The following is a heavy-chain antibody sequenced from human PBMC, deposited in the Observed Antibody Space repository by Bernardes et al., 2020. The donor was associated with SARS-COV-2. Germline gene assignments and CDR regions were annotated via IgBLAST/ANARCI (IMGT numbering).Heavy chain of an antibody. CDR3: ARLQPGRILWDY. J-gene: IGHJ4*02. D-gene: IGHD2-8*02. CDR2: IYYNGNT. CDR1: DGSINSYF. V-gene: IGHV4-59*08. Sequence: SETLSLTCTVSDGSINSYFWSWIRQPPGKGLEYIGYIYYNGNTNYSPSLESRVTIAVDTSKNQFSLKVRSVTAADTAIYYCARLQPGRILWDYWGQGTLVTVSS.